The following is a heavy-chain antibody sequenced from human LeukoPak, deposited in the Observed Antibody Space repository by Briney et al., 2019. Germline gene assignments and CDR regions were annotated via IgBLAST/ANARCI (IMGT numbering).Heavy chain of an antibody. V-gene: IGHV5-51*01. CDR1: GYSFTSYS. CDR3: ACTVSNDYGDSLGNWYFDL. J-gene: IGHJ2*01. Sequence: GESLKISCKGSGYSFTSYSIGWVRQMPGKGLEWMGIIYPGDSDTRYSPSFQGQVTISADKSISTAYLQWSSLKASDTAMYYCACTVSNDYGDSLGNWYFDLWGRGTLVTVSS. D-gene: IGHD4-17*01. CDR2: IYPGDSDT.